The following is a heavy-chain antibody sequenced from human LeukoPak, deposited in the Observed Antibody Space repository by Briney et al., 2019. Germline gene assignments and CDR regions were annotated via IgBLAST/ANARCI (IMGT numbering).Heavy chain of an antibody. J-gene: IGHJ3*02. CDR3: ARDPIYYDILTGYYREDAFDI. CDR2: INTNTGNP. V-gene: IGHV7-4-1*02. CDR1: GYTFTGYY. Sequence: GASVKVSCKASGYTFTGYYMHWVRQAPGQGLEWMGWINTNTGNPTYAQGFTGRFVFSLDTSVSTAYLQISSLKAEDTAVYYCARDPIYYDILTGYYREDAFDIWGQGTMVTVSS. D-gene: IGHD3-9*01.